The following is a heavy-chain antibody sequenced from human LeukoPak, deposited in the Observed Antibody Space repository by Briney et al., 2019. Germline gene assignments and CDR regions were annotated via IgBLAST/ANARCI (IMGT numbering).Heavy chain of an antibody. D-gene: IGHD3-9*01. CDR2: IYYSGST. CDR3: ARHAFDWLPYYFDY. V-gene: IGHV4-39*01. Sequence: ASETLSLTCTVSGGSISSSSYYRGWIRQPPGKGLEWIGSIYYSGSTYYNPSLKSRVTISVDTSKNQFSLKLSSVTAADTAVYYCARHAFDWLPYYFDYWGQGTLVTVSS. J-gene: IGHJ4*02. CDR1: GGSISSSSYY.